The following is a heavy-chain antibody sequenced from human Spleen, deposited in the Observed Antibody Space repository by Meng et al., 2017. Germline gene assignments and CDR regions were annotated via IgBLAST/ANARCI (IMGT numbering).Heavy chain of an antibody. J-gene: IGHJ4*02. V-gene: IGHV4-34*01. CDR3: ARGPTTMAHDFDY. CDR1: GGSFSDYY. Sequence: VQLHRWGAGCLNPPATLSLPCVVSGGSFSDYYWSWIRQPPGKGLEWIGEINHSGSTNYNPSLESRATISVDTSQNNLSLKLSSVTAADSAVYYCARGPTTMAHDFDYWGQGTLVTVSS. CDR2: INHSGST. D-gene: IGHD4-11*01.